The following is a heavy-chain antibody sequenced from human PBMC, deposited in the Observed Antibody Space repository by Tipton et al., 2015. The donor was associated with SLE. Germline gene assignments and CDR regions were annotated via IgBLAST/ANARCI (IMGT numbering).Heavy chain of an antibody. D-gene: IGHD2-21*01. Sequence: SLRLSCAASGFTFSSYAMSWVRQAPGKGLVWVSRINSDGSSTSYADSVKGRFTISRDNSKNTLYLQMNSLRAEDTAVYYCLVGIHFGYWGQGTLVTVSS. J-gene: IGHJ4*02. V-gene: IGHV3-74*01. CDR3: LVGIHFGY. CDR1: GFTFSSYA. CDR2: INSDGSST.